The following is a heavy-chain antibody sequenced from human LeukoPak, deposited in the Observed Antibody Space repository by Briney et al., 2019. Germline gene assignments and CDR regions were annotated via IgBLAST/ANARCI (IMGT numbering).Heavy chain of an antibody. CDR1: GGSVSSGSYY. V-gene: IGHV4-61*01. D-gene: IGHD3-22*01. Sequence: PSETLSLTCTVSGGSVSSGSYYRSWIRQPPGTRLEWIGYVYYSGTTNYNPSFKSPVTMSVDTSKNQFSLKLSSVTAADTAVYYCARGAVVNGLDVWGQGTTVTVSS. CDR3: ARGAVVNGLDV. J-gene: IGHJ6*02. CDR2: VYYSGTT.